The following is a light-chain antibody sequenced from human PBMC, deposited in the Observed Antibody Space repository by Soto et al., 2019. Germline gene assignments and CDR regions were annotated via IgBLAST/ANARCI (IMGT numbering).Light chain of an antibody. Sequence: EIVLTQSPGTLSLSPGERATLSCRASQSVSSSYLAGYQQQPGQAPRLLIYGASSRATGIPDRFSGSEAGTDFTLTISRLEPEDFGVYYCQQYGSSLYTFGQGTKLEIK. J-gene: IGKJ2*01. CDR3: QQYGSSLYT. V-gene: IGKV3-20*01. CDR1: QSVSSSY. CDR2: GAS.